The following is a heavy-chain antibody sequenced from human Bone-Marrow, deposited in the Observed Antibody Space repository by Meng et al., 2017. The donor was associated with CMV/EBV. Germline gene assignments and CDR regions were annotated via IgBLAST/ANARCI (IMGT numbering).Heavy chain of an antibody. Sequence: ASVKVSCKASGYTFTGYYMHWVRQAPGQGLEWMGWINPNSGGTNYAQKFQGRVTMTRDTSTSTAYMELSRLRSDDTAVYYCAREKYSGSYYYGMDVWGQGTTVTGSS. CDR1: GYTFTGYY. J-gene: IGHJ6*01. D-gene: IGHD1-26*01. CDR2: INPNSGGT. CDR3: AREKYSGSYYYGMDV. V-gene: IGHV1-2*02.